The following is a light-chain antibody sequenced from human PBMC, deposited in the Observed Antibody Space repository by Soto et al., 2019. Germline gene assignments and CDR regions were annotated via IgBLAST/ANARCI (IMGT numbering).Light chain of an antibody. CDR2: DAS. CDR1: QSISSW. J-gene: IGKJ2*01. CDR3: QQYKTDSLYT. V-gene: IGKV1-5*01. Sequence: DIQMTQSPSPLSASVGDRVTITCRASQSISSWLAWYKLKPGKAPKLLISDASSLESGVPSRFSGSGSGTEFTLTISCLQPDDSETYYCQQYKTDSLYTVGQGTNVEIK.